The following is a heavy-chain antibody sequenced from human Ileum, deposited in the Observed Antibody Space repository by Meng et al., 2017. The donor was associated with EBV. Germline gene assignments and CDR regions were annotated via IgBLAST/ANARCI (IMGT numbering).Heavy chain of an antibody. CDR1: GGSISSSDW. D-gene: IGHD2-2*02. V-gene: IGHV4-4*02. J-gene: IGHJ4*02. CDR3: ARVRVIPAAIGFDY. CDR2: IYRGGGT. Sequence: QVQLQGSGPVLVNPSGTLSLTCAVAGGSISSSDWWSWVRQPPGKGLEWIGEIYRGGGTNYNASLKSRVTISVDTSKNHFSLKLNSVTAADTAVYYCARVRVIPAAIGFDYWGQGTLVTVSS.